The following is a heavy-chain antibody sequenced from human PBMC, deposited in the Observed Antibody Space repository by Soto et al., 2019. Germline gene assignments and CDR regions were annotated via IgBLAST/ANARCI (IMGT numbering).Heavy chain of an antibody. J-gene: IGHJ6*02. CDR2: IYPGDSDT. D-gene: IGHD6-6*01. CDR3: AASSPYSSSYYYYYGMDV. Sequence: GESLKISCKGSGYSFTSYWIGWVRQMPGKGLEWMGIIYPGDSDTRYSASFQGQVTISADKSISTAYLQWSSLKASDTAMYYWAASSPYSSSYYYYYGMDVWGQGTTVTVSS. V-gene: IGHV5-51*01. CDR1: GYSFTSYW.